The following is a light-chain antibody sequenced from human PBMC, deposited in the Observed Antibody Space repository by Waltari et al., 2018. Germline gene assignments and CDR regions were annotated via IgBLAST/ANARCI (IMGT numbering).Light chain of an antibody. J-gene: IGLJ1*01. CDR3: QTWDTGVHV. V-gene: IGLV4-69*02. Sequence: QLVVTQSPSASASLGASVTLTCTLSSEHSNYAVAWHQQQPEKGPRYLLRINTDGSQNKGDRIPGRCSGCSAGAGRYRTISGLQSGDEGDYYCQTWDTGVHVFGTGTKVSVL. CDR1: SEHSNYA. CDR2: INTDGSQ.